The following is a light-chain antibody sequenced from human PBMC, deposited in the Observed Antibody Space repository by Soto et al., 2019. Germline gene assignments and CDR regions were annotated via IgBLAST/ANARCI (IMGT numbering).Light chain of an antibody. CDR3: CSYTSSSTHV. Sequence: QSALTQPASLSGSPGQSITISCTGTSSDVVGYNFVSWYQQHPGKVPKLMIFDVTRRPSGVSDRFSGSKSCNTASLTISGLQAEDEGDYYCCSYTSSSTHVFGSGTKLTVL. J-gene: IGLJ1*01. V-gene: IGLV2-14*03. CDR2: DVT. CDR1: SSDVVGYNF.